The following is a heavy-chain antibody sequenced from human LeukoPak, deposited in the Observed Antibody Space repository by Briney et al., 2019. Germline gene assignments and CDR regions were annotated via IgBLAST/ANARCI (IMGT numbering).Heavy chain of an antibody. CDR3: ARDRWGVVVSAAIDAFDI. Sequence: ASVKVSCKASGGTFSSYAISWVRQAPGQGLEWMGGIIPIFGTANYAQKFQGRVTITADESTSTAYMELSSLRSENTAVYYCARDRWGVVVSAAIDAFDIWGQGTMVTVSS. CDR1: GGTFSSYA. CDR2: IIPIFGTA. V-gene: IGHV1-69*13. J-gene: IGHJ3*02. D-gene: IGHD2-2*02.